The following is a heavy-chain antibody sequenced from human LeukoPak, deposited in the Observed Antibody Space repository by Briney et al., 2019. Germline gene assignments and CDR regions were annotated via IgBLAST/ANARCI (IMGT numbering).Heavy chain of an antibody. V-gene: IGHV3-21*01. CDR2: ISSGSTYI. J-gene: IGHJ4*02. CDR1: EFTFSTYS. D-gene: IGHD3-3*01. Sequence: PGGSLRLSCAASEFTFSTYSMNWVRQAPGKGLEWVSSISSGSTYIYYADSVKGRFTISRDNSKNTLYLQMNSLRAEDTAVYYCARDFGVVRSRWYFDYWGQGTLVTVSS. CDR3: ARDFGVVRSRWYFDY.